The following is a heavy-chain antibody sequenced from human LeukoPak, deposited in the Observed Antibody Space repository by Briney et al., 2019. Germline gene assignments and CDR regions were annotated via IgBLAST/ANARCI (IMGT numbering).Heavy chain of an antibody. D-gene: IGHD5-24*01. CDR3: ARRTGEMATITYYFDY. CDR2: IYYSGST. CDR1: GGSISSSSYS. V-gene: IGHV4-39*01. Sequence: PSETLSLTCTLSGGSISSSSYSSGWIRQPPGKGLEWIGSIYYSGSTYYNPSLKSRVTISVDTSKNQFSLKLSSVAAADTAVYYCARRTGEMATITYYFDYWGQGTLVTVSS. J-gene: IGHJ4*02.